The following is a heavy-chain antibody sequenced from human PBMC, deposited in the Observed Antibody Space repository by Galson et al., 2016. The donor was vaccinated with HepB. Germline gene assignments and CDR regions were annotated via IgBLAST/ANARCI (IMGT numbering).Heavy chain of an antibody. Sequence: SLRLSCAASGITFSGAWMSWVRQAPGKGLEWIGRIKSKSDGGAADYAAFVKGRFTISRDDSKSTLYLQLNSLKSEDTAVYFCNTDDWRWLHWGQGTLVTVSS. CDR1: GITFSGAW. D-gene: IGHD5-24*01. CDR3: NTDDWRWLH. CDR2: IKSKSDGGAA. J-gene: IGHJ4*02. V-gene: IGHV3-15*01.